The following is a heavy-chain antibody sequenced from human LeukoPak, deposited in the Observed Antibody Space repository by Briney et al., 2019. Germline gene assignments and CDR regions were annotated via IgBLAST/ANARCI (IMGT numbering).Heavy chain of an antibody. V-gene: IGHV3-23*01. CDR2: ISGSGGRI. CDR1: GFTFSSYA. J-gene: IGHJ4*02. D-gene: IGHD5-18*01. CDR3: AKAIRSGYSYPTG. Sequence: GGSLRLSCAVSGFTFSSYAMSWVRQAPGKGVEGVSAISGSGGRIYYGASVKGRFTISRDNSKNTLYLQMNSLRAEDTAVYYCAKAIRSGYSYPTGWGQGTLVTVSS.